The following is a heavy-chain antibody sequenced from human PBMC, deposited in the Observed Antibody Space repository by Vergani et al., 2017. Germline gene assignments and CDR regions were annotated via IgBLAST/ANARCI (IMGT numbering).Heavy chain of an antibody. J-gene: IGHJ6*02. Sequence: QVQLVQSGAEVKKPGSSVKVSCKASGGTFSSYAISWVRQAPGQGLEWMGRIIPIFGTANYAQKFQGRVTITADESTSTDYMELSSLRSEDTAVYYCAREPYDSSGYSPPNYYYGMDVWGQGTTVTVSS. D-gene: IGHD3-22*01. CDR1: GGTFSSYA. CDR2: IIPIFGTA. CDR3: AREPYDSSGYSPPNYYYGMDV. V-gene: IGHV1-69*13.